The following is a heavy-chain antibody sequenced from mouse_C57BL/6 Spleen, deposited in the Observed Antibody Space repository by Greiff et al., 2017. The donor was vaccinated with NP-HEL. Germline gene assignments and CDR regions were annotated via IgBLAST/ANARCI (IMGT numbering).Heavy chain of an antibody. V-gene: IGHV2-2*01. CDR1: GFSLTSYG. J-gene: IGHJ2*01. D-gene: IGHD2-14*01. CDR2: IWSGGST. CDR3: ARVERYQGIFDY. Sequence: VQLQQSGPGLVQPSQSLSITCTVSGFSLTSYGVHWVRQSPGKGLEWLGVIWSGGSTDYNAAFISRLSISKDNPKSQVFFKMNSLQADDTAIYYCARVERYQGIFDYWGQGTTLTVSS.